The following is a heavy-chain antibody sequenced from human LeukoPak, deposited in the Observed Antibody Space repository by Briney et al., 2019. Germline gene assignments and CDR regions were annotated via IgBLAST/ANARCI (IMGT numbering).Heavy chain of an antibody. CDR3: AREVYYYGLGTKHYYYYYMDV. J-gene: IGHJ6*03. V-gene: IGHV1-18*01. Sequence: ASVKVSCKASGYTFTSYGISWVRQAPGQGLEWMGWISAYNGNTNYAQKLQGRVTMTTDTSTSTAYMELRSLRSDDTAVYYCAREVYYYGLGTKHYYYYYMDVWGKGTTVTVSS. CDR1: GYTFTSYG. CDR2: ISAYNGNT. D-gene: IGHD3-10*01.